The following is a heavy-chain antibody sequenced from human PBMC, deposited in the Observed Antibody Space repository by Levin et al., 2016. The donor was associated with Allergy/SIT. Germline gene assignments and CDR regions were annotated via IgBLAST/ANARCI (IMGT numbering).Heavy chain of an antibody. CDR3: ARGTYYYGSGSRGWFDP. D-gene: IGHD3-10*01. J-gene: IGHJ5*02. CDR2: IYYSGST. Sequence: SETLSLTCTVSGGSVSSGSYYWSWIRQPPGKGLEWIGYIYYSGSTNYNPSLKSRVTISVDTSKNQFSLKLSSVTAADTAVYYCARGTYYYGSGSRGWFDPWGQGTLVTVSS. CDR1: GGSVSSGSYY. V-gene: IGHV4-61*01.